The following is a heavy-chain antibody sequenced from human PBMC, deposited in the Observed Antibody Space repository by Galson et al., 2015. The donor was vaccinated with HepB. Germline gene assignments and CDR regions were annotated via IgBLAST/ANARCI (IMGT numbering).Heavy chain of an antibody. V-gene: IGHV5-51*01. CDR2: IYPGDSDT. Sequence: QSGAEGKKPGESLKISCKGSGYSFTSYWIGWVRQMPGKGLEWMGIIYPGDSDTRYSPSFQGQVTISADKSISTAYLQWSSLKASDTAMYYCARPRRSIDIVVVPAAQNGDDAFDIWGQGTMVTVSS. CDR3: ARPRRSIDIVVVPAAQNGDDAFDI. J-gene: IGHJ3*02. D-gene: IGHD2-2*01. CDR1: GYSFTSYW.